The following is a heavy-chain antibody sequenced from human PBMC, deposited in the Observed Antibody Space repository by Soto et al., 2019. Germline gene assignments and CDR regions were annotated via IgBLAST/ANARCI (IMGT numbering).Heavy chain of an antibody. Sequence: GGPIRVSCTTSELTISNHAMNRIRQVPGEGLEWVSAISGSGGTTYYSDSVKGRFTISRDNSKSTLYLQMNSLRGEDMAVYYCAQEYSAYMYYWGQGTLVTVSS. D-gene: IGHD3-16*01. CDR2: ISGSGGTT. CDR3: AQEYSAYMYY. CDR1: ELTISNHA. V-gene: IGHV3-23*01. J-gene: IGHJ4*02.